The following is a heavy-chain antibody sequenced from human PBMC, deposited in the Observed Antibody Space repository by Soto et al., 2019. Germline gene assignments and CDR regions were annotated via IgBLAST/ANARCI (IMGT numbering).Heavy chain of an antibody. J-gene: IGHJ5*02. Sequence: PSETLSLPCTVSGGSVSSGSYYWSWIRQPPGKGLEWIGYIYYSGSTNYNPSLKSRVTISVDTSKNQFSLKLSSVTAADTAVYYCARRYSTGWYFNCYGPWGQGTMVTVSS. CDR2: IYYSGST. CDR3: ARRYSTGWYFNCYGP. V-gene: IGHV4-61*01. CDR1: GGSVSSGSYY. D-gene: IGHD6-19*01.